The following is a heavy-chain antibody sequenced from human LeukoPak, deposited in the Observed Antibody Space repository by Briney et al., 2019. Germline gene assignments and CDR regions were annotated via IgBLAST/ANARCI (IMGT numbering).Heavy chain of an antibody. V-gene: IGHV1-69*13. J-gene: IGHJ6*02. CDR2: IIPIFGTA. D-gene: IGHD2-15*01. Sequence: SVKVSCKASGYTFTSYGISWVRQAPGQGLEWMGGIIPIFGTANYAQKFQGRVTITADESTSTAYMELSSLRSEDTAVYYCARSYYCSGGSCYSGVYYYGMDVWGQGTTVTVSS. CDR3: ARSYYCSGGSCYSGVYYYGMDV. CDR1: GYTFTSYG.